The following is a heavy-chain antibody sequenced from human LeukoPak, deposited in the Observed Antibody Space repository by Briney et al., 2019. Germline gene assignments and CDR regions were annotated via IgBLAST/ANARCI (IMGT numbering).Heavy chain of an antibody. CDR2: ITSDGSNT. CDR1: GFTFSSYW. Sequence: GGSLRLSCAASGFTFSSYWMHWVRQAPGKGLVWVSRITSDGSNTTYADSAKGRFTIFRDNAKNTLYLQMNSLRAEDTAVYYCARDYGGDYYFDNWGQGTLLIVSS. D-gene: IGHD2-21*02. V-gene: IGHV3-74*01. J-gene: IGHJ4*02. CDR3: ARDYGGDYYFDN.